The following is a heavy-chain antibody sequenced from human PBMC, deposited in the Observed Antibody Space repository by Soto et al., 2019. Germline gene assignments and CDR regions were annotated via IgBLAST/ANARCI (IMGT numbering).Heavy chain of an antibody. CDR1: GGSISSGYYY. D-gene: IGHD2-15*01. J-gene: IGHJ6*02. CDR3: DRVGWNYYDYGMDV. V-gene: IGHV4-30-4*01. CDR2: IYYSGST. Sequence: PSETLSLTCTVSGGSISSGYYYWSWIRQPPGKGLEWIGYIYYSGSTYYNPSLKSRVTISVDTSKNQFALKLSSVTAADTAVYYCDRVGWNYYDYGMDVWGQGTTVPVSS.